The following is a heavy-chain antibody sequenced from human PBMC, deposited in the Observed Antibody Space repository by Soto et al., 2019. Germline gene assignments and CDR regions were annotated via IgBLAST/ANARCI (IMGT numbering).Heavy chain of an antibody. CDR2: IYPGDSDT. CDR3: PRQGAIGYCGSTSCYFGY. V-gene: IGHV5-51*01. J-gene: IGHJ4*02. Sequence: GKSLKISCKGSGYSFTSYWIGWVRQMPGKGLERMGIIYPGDSDTRYSPSFPGQDTISAGKYISTAYLQWSSLKASDSAKYYCPRQGAIGYCGSTSCYFGYWGQGTLVTVSS. CDR1: GYSFTSYW. D-gene: IGHD2-2*01.